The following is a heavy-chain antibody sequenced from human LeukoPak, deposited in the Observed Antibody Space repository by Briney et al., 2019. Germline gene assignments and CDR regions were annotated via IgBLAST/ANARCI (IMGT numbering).Heavy chain of an antibody. D-gene: IGHD1-26*01. Sequence: GGSLRLSCAGSGFTFNTSAMSWVRQAPGKGLEWVSAISGSGRRTYSADSVRGRFTISSDNSKNTLYLQMNSLRAEDTAVYFCVKGRGTRVYNWFDTWGQGILVTVSS. V-gene: IGHV3-23*01. CDR3: VKGRGTRVYNWFDT. CDR1: GFTFNTSA. CDR2: ISGSGRRT. J-gene: IGHJ5*02.